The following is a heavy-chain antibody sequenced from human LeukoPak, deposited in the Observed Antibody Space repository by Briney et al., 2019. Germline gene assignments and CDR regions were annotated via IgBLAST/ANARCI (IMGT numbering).Heavy chain of an antibody. CDR3: ARGSLDYYGSGSYFGY. V-gene: IGHV4-38-2*02. Sequence: SSETLSLTCTVSGYSISSGYYWGWIRQPPGKGLEWIGSIYHSGSTYYNPSLKSRVTISVDTSKNQFSLKLSSVTAADTAVYYCARGSLDYYGSGSYFGYWGQGTLVTVSS. CDR1: GYSISSGYY. J-gene: IGHJ4*02. CDR2: IYHSGST. D-gene: IGHD3-10*01.